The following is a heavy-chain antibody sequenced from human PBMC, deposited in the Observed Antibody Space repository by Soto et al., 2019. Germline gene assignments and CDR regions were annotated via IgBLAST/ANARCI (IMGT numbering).Heavy chain of an antibody. J-gene: IGHJ5*02. CDR2: ISTYNGNT. CDR3: ARGFRVAATRWWFDP. Sequence: QVQLVQSGAEVKKPGASVKVSCKASGYTFTSYDISWVRQAPGQGLEWMGWISTYNGNTNYAQKLQGRVTMTTDTSTSTAYMELRSLRSDDTSVYYCARGFRVAATRWWFDPWGQGTLVTVSS. V-gene: IGHV1-18*01. D-gene: IGHD2-15*01. CDR1: GYTFTSYD.